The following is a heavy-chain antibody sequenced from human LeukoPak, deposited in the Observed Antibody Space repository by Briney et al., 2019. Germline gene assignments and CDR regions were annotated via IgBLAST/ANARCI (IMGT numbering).Heavy chain of an antibody. J-gene: IGHJ5*02. D-gene: IGHD6-19*01. CDR2: MSDSGTTI. Sequence: GGSLRLSCAASGFTFSSYEMNWVRQAPGKGLEWVSYMSDSGTTIYYADSVKGRFTISRDNAKNSLYLQMNSLRAEDTAVYYCVRDHSGWSLDPWGQGTLVTVSS. V-gene: IGHV3-48*03. CDR1: GFTFSSYE. CDR3: VRDHSGWSLDP.